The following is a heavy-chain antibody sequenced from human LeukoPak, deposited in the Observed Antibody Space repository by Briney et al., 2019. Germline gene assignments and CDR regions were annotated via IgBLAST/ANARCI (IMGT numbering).Heavy chain of an antibody. CDR2: IYTSGST. CDR1: GGSISSYY. V-gene: IGHV4-4*07. CDR3: ARQLTYYYNNDDYYRAFDI. J-gene: IGHJ3*02. D-gene: IGHD2/OR15-2a*01. Sequence: PSETLSLTCTVSGGSISSYYWSWIRQPAGKGLEWIGRIYTSGSTNYNPSLKSRVTMSVDTSKNQFSLKLSSVTAAGTTVYFCARQLTYYYNNDDYYRAFDIWGQGTMVIVSS.